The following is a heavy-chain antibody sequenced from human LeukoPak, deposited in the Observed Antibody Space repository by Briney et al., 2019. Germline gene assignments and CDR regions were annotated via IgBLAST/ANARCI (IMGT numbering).Heavy chain of an antibody. CDR1: GGSISSGGYS. Sequence: PSETLSLTCAVSGGSISSGGYSWSWIRQPPGKGLEWIGYIYHSGSTYYNPSLKSRVTISVDRSKNQFSLKLSSVTAADTAVYYCASRGYGSGWQNDAFDIWGQGTMVTVSS. D-gene: IGHD6-25*01. V-gene: IGHV4-30-2*01. CDR2: IYHSGST. J-gene: IGHJ3*02. CDR3: ASRGYGSGWQNDAFDI.